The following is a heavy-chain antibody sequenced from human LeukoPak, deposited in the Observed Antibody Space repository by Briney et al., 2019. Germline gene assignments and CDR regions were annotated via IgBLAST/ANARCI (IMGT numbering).Heavy chain of an antibody. Sequence: ASVQVSCKASGYTFTSYYMHWVRQAPGQGLEWMGIINPSGGSTRYAQTFEGRVTMTKDTSPSTVYMERRSLGSVDTAVYCCARAWVVTPSPFDYWGQGTLVTVSS. J-gene: IGHJ4*02. D-gene: IGHD2-21*02. V-gene: IGHV1-46*01. CDR2: INPSGGST. CDR3: ARAWVVTPSPFDY. CDR1: GYTFTSYY.